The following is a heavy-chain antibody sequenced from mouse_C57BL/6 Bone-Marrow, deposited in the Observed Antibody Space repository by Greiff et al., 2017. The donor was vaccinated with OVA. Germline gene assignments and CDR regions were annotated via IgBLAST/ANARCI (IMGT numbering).Heavy chain of an antibody. J-gene: IGHJ4*01. D-gene: IGHD4-1*02. CDR2: INPYNGGT. CDR1: GYTFTDYY. V-gene: IGHV1-19*01. CDR3: ASPQLDYYAMDY. Sequence: EVQLQQSGPVLVKPGASVKMSCKASGYTFTDYYMNWVKQSHGKSLEWIGVINPYNGGTSYNQKFKGKATLTVDKSSSTAYMELNSLTSEDSAVYYCASPQLDYYAMDYWGQGTSVTVSS.